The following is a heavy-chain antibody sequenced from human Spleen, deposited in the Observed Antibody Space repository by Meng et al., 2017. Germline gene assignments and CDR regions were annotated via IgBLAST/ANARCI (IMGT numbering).Heavy chain of an antibody. CDR1: GGSISSGSYY. CDR2: IYNSGDT. CDR3: ARAPTGTVPFDL. D-gene: IGHD4-17*01. Sequence: GRLGEAGPGLVKPSPTLSLICTVAGGSISSGSYYWSWIRQSAGKGLEWIGRIYNSGDTNYNPSLRSRVTISVDTSKKQFFLKLTSVTAADTAVYYCARAPTGTVPFDLWGQGTLVTVSS. J-gene: IGHJ5*02. V-gene: IGHV4-61*02.